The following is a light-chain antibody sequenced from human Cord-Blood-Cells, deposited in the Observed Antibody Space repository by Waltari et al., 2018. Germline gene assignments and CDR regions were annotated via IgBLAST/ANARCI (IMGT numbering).Light chain of an antibody. J-gene: IGLJ1*01. CDR1: SSDVGGSNY. CDR2: EVS. V-gene: IGLV2-8*01. Sequence: QSALTQPPSASGSPGQSVTISCTGTSSDVGGSNYVSWYQQHPGKAPKLMIYEVSKRPSGVPDRFSGSKYGNTASLTVSGLQAEDEADYYCSSYAGSNNFVFGTGTKVTVL. CDR3: SSYAGSNNFV.